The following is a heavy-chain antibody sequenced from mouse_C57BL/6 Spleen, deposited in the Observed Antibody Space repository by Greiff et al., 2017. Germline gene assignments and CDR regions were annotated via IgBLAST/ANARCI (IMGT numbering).Heavy chain of an antibody. Sequence: QVQLQQSGAELARPGASVKLSCKASGYTFTSYGISWVKQRTGQGLEWIGEIYPRSGNTYYNEKFKGKATLTADKSSSTAYMELRSLTSEDSAVYFCARRDGYYVPNYFDYWGQGTTRTVSS. CDR2: IYPRSGNT. D-gene: IGHD2-3*01. V-gene: IGHV1-81*01. CDR1: GYTFTSYG. CDR3: ARRDGYYVPNYFDY. J-gene: IGHJ2*01.